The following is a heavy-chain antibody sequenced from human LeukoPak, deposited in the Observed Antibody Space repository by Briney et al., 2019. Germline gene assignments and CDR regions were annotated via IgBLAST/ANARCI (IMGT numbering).Heavy chain of an antibody. V-gene: IGHV1-69*05. D-gene: IGHD1-1*01. CDR1: GGTFSNYA. Sequence: SVKVSCKASGGTFSNYAISWVRQAPGQGLEWVGGIIPIFGTANYAQKFQGRVTMTRDTSISTAYMELSRLRSDDTAVYYCARAHPYNTLSYWGQGTLVTVSS. J-gene: IGHJ4*02. CDR2: IIPIFGTA. CDR3: ARAHPYNTLSY.